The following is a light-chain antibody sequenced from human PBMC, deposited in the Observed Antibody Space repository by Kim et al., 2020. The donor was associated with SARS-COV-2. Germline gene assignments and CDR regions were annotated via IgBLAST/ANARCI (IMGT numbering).Light chain of an antibody. V-gene: IGLV3-1*01. CDR2: QAS. Sequence: SLSVSTGQTASITCTGDKLGDKYACWYQQTPGQSPLLVIYQASQRPARIPEPFSGSNAGITATLTISGTQAMYEADYYCQAWDSRVFGGGTQLTVL. CDR1: KLGDKY. J-gene: IGLJ2*01. CDR3: QAWDSRV.